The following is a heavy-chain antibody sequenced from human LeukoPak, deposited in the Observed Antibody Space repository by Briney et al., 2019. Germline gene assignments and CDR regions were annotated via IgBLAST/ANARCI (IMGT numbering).Heavy chain of an antibody. CDR2: ISGSGGIT. CDR1: GFTFSSYA. V-gene: IGHV3-23*01. J-gene: IGHJ5*02. D-gene: IGHD3-10*01. Sequence: GGSLRLSCAASGFTFSSYAMTWVRQAPGKGLEWVSAISGSGGITYYADSVKGRFTISRDNAKNSLYLQMNSLRAEDTAVYYCARDLEFSSWGQGTLVTVSS. CDR3: ARDLEFSS.